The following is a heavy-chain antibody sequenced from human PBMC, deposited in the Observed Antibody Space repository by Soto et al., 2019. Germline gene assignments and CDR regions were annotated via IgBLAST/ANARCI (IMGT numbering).Heavy chain of an antibody. V-gene: IGHV3-30-3*01. J-gene: IGHJ4*02. CDR2: ISYEGSNK. CDR3: ASEWRHDGLDD. CDR1: GFTSSSYA. D-gene: IGHD5-18*01. Sequence: RGSLRLSCAASGFTSSSYAMHWVRQARGKGLEWVAVISYEGSNKYYADSVKGRFIISRDNSKSTLYLQMNSLRAEDTAVYYCASEWRHDGLDDWGQGTLVTVSS.